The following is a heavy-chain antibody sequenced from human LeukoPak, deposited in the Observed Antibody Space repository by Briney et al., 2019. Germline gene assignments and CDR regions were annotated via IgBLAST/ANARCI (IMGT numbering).Heavy chain of an antibody. Sequence: PGGSLRLSCAVSGFTFSNYWMHWVRQAPGKGLVWVSRIDSYGSSTNYADSVKGRFTISRDNAKNTLYLQMNSLRAEDTAVYYCAKWYSRSWYPKGNFDYWGQGTLVTVSS. CDR3: AKWYSRSWYPKGNFDY. CDR1: GFTFSNYW. J-gene: IGHJ4*02. V-gene: IGHV3-74*01. D-gene: IGHD6-13*01. CDR2: IDSYGSST.